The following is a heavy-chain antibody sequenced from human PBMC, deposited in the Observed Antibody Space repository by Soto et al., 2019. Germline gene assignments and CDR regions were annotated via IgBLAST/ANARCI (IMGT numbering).Heavy chain of an antibody. Sequence: QVQLQESGPGLVKPSQTLSLTCTVSGGPISSGGFYWSWIRQHPGKGLEWIAYIYYTGSTYYNPALKSRVTITVDTSNNQFSLKLSSVTAADTAVYYCARIMTISGVVRYCMDVWGKGTTVTVSS. CDR3: ARIMTISGVVRYCMDV. J-gene: IGHJ6*03. D-gene: IGHD3-3*01. CDR1: GGPISSGGFY. CDR2: IYYTGST. V-gene: IGHV4-31*03.